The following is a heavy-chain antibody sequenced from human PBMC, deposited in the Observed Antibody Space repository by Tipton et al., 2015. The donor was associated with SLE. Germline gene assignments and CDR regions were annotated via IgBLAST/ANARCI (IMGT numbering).Heavy chain of an antibody. CDR1: GFTFSSYW. Sequence: SLRLSCAASGFTFSSYWMHWVRQPPGKGLQWVAVIPYDGSNPHYADSVKGRFTVSRDNSKNTLYLQMDSLRAEDTAVYYCARGQGTGSWLIDYWGQGTLVTFSS. J-gene: IGHJ4*02. CDR3: ARGQGTGSWLIDY. V-gene: IGHV3-33*08. D-gene: IGHD6-13*01. CDR2: IPYDGSNP.